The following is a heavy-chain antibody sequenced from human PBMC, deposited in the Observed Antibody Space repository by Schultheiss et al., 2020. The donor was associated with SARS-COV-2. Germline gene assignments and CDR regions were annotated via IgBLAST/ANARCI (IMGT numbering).Heavy chain of an antibody. CDR3: AKDRLVAIAAAAGLIDY. CDR1: GFTFSSYG. J-gene: IGHJ4*02. D-gene: IGHD6-13*01. V-gene: IGHV3-30*18. Sequence: GGSLRLSCAASGFTFSSYGMHWVRQAPGKGLEWVAVISYDGSNKYYADSVKGRFTISRDNSKNTLYLQMNSLRAEDTAVYYCAKDRLVAIAAAAGLIDYWGQGTLVTVSS. CDR2: ISYDGSNK.